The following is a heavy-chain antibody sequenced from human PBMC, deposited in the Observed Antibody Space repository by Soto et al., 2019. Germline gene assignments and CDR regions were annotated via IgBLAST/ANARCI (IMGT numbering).Heavy chain of an antibody. D-gene: IGHD3-22*01. V-gene: IGHV4-28*01. CDR3: ARSAVAITSVGYFDY. CDR2: IYYSGST. CDR1: GYSISSSNW. J-gene: IGHJ4*02. Sequence: QVQLQESGPGLVKPSDTLSLTCAVSGYSISSSNWWGWIRQPPGKGLEWIGYIYYSGSTYYNPSLRSRVTMSVDTSKNQSSLKLSSVPAVDTAVYYCARSAVAITSVGYFDYWGQGTLVTVSS.